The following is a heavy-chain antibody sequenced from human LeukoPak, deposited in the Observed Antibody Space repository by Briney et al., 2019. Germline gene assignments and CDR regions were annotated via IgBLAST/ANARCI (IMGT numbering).Heavy chain of an antibody. Sequence: SETLSLTCAVYGGSFSGYYWSWIRQPPGKGLEWIGEINHSGSTNYNPSLKSRDTISVDTSKNQFSLKLSSVTAADTAVYYCARAYSSSWYVADWFDPWGQGTLVTVSS. D-gene: IGHD6-13*01. CDR3: ARAYSSSWYVADWFDP. CDR1: GGSFSGYY. V-gene: IGHV4-34*01. J-gene: IGHJ5*02. CDR2: INHSGST.